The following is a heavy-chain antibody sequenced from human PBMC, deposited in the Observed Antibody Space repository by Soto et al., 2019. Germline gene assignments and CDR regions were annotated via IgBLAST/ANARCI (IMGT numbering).Heavy chain of an antibody. J-gene: IGHJ5*02. CDR1: GFTFSSYS. D-gene: IGHD6-6*01. V-gene: IGHV3-21*01. Sequence: GGSLRLSCAASGFTFSSYSMNWVRQAPGKGLEWVSSISSSSSYIYYADSVKGRFTISRDNAKNSLYLQMNSLRAEDTAVYYCAGDHFAIAAHNWFGPWGQGTLVTVSS. CDR3: AGDHFAIAAHNWFGP. CDR2: ISSSSSYI.